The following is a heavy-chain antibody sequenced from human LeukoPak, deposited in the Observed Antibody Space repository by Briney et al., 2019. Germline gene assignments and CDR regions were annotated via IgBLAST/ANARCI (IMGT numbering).Heavy chain of an antibody. D-gene: IGHD1-14*01. CDR3: AKITGPYYYYYYYMDV. J-gene: IGHJ6*03. V-gene: IGHV3-23*01. CDR1: GFTFSSYG. CDR2: ISGSGGST. Sequence: GGTLRLSCAASGFTFSSYGMSWVRQAPGKGLEWVSAISGSGGSTYYADSVKGRFTISRDNSKNTLYLQMNSLRAEDTAVYYCAKITGPYYYYYYYMDVWGKGTTVTVSS.